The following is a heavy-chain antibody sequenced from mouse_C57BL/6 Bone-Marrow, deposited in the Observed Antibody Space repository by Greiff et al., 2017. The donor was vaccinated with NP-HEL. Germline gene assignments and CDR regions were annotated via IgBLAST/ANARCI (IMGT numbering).Heavy chain of an antibody. V-gene: IGHV1-59*01. D-gene: IGHD1-1*02. CDR2: IDPADSYT. CDR3: AGGIGAY. Sequence: QVQLQQPGAELVRPGTSVKLSCKASGYTFTSYWMNWVKQRPGQGLEWIGVIDPADSYTNYNQKFKGKATLTVDTSSSTAYMQLSSLTSEDSAVYYCAGGIGAYWGQGTMVTVSA. J-gene: IGHJ3*01. CDR1: GYTFTSYW.